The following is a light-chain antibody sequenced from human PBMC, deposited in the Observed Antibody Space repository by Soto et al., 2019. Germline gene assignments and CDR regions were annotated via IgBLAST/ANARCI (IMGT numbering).Light chain of an antibody. CDR2: DAS. CDR1: QDISNY. V-gene: IGKV1-33*01. J-gene: IGKJ5*01. Sequence: DIQMTQSPSSLSASVGDRFTITCQASQDISNYLNWYQQKPGKAPKLLIYDASNLETGVPSRFSGSGSGTDFTFTISSLQPEDIATYYCQQYDNLPTFGQVTLLENK. CDR3: QQYDNLPT.